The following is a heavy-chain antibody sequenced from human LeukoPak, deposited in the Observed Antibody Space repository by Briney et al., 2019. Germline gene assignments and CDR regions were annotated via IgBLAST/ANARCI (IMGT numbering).Heavy chain of an antibody. Sequence: ASVKVSCTASGYTFTSYYMHWVRQAPGQGLEWMGIINPSGGSTSYAQKFQGRVTMTRDTSTSTVYMELSSLRSEDTAVYYCAGFEVGASPDYWGQGTLVTVSS. V-gene: IGHV1-46*01. CDR1: GYTFTSYY. J-gene: IGHJ4*02. CDR2: INPSGGST. D-gene: IGHD1-26*01. CDR3: AGFEVGASPDY.